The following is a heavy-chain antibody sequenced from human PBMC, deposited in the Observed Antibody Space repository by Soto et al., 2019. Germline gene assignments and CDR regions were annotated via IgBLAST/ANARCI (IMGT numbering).Heavy chain of an antibody. D-gene: IGHD2-21*02. CDR3: ARDLWGYCGTDCYPLDV. Sequence: SETLCLTLTFSGGSLRSGDYYWSWIRQPPRKGLEWIGNMYSSGSPYYNPSLKSRVTISVDTSKNQFSLKLNSVTAADTAVYYCARDLWGYCGTDCYPLDVWGQGTTVTVSS. CDR1: GGSLRSGDYY. CDR2: MYSSGSP. J-gene: IGHJ6*02. V-gene: IGHV4-39*07.